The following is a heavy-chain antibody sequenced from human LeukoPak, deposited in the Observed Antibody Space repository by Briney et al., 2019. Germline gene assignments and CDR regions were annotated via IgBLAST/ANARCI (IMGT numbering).Heavy chain of an antibody. J-gene: IGHJ4*02. V-gene: IGHV3-23*01. Sequence: PGGSLRLSCAASGFTFSSYAMSWVRQAPGKGLAWVSAISGSGGRSYYADSVKGRFTISRDNYKNTLYLQINSLRDEGAPVYSCSKVRSSGWHNFDYWGQGNLVTVSS. D-gene: IGHD6-19*01. CDR2: ISGSGGRS. CDR1: GFTFSSYA. CDR3: SKVRSSGWHNFDY.